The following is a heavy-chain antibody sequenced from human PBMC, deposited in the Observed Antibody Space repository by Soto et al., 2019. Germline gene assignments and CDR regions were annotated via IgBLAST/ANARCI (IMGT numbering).Heavy chain of an antibody. J-gene: IGHJ4*02. CDR1: GYTFVNYE. V-gene: IGHV1-8*01. CDR2: MNPHSGDT. CDR3: ARQQAMDY. Sequence: ASVKVSCKASGYTFVNYEINWVRQATGQGLEWLGWMNPHSGDTFYAQNFQGRVTMTRNTSITTAYMELNSLKSEDTAVYYCARQQAMDYWGQGTLVTV.